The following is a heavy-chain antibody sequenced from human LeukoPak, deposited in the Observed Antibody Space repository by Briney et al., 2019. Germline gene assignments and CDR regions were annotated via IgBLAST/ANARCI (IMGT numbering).Heavy chain of an antibody. J-gene: IGHJ4*02. V-gene: IGHV4-59*13. Sequence: NPSETLSLTCTVSGDSISSYYWSWIRQPPGKGLEWIGFIYYIGNTDYNPSLKSRVTMSVDTSKNQFSLKLTSVTAADTAVYYCARERPTAVTTYFDYWGQGTLVTVSS. CDR2: IYYIGNT. D-gene: IGHD4-17*01. CDR3: ARERPTAVTTYFDY. CDR1: GDSISSYY.